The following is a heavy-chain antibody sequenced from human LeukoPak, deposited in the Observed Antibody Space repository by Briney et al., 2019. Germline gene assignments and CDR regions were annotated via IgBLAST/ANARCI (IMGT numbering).Heavy chain of an antibody. CDR3: ASRPLLWWTEYFQH. Sequence: SVTLSLTCAVYGGSFSGYYWSWIRQPPGKGLEWIGEINHSGSTNYNPSLKSRVTISVDTSKNQFSLKLSSVTAADTAVYYCASRPLLWWTEYFQHWGQGTLVTVSS. J-gene: IGHJ1*01. CDR1: GGSFSGYY. D-gene: IGHD3-10*01. CDR2: INHSGST. V-gene: IGHV4-34*01.